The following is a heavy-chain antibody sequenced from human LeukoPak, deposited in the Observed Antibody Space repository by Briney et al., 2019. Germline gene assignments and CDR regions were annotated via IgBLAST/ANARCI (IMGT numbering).Heavy chain of an antibody. D-gene: IGHD5-12*01. CDR1: GFTFTSNA. J-gene: IGHJ4*02. CDR3: VGRDVASY. CDR2: ISASGDRT. V-gene: IGHV3-64D*06. Sequence: SGVALRLSCSASGFTFTSNAMHWVRQAPGKGLEYVSAISASGDRTFYGDSVKGRFTLSRDNSRNPLYLQMSSLRPEDTAVYYCVGRDVASYWGQGSLVT.